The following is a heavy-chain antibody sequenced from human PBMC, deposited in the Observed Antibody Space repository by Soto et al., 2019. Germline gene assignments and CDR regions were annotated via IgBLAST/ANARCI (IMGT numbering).Heavy chain of an antibody. CDR1: GYTFTSYG. CDR2: ISAYNGNT. D-gene: IGHD3-10*01. J-gene: IGHJ6*03. CDR3: ARTLHYYGSGSYYYYYMDV. V-gene: IGHV1-18*01. Sequence: ASVKGSCKASGYTFTSYGISWVRQDPGQGLEWMGWISAYNGNTNYAQKIQGRVTMTTDTSTSTAYMELRSLRSDDTAVYYCARTLHYYGSGSYYYYYMDVWGKGTTVTVSS.